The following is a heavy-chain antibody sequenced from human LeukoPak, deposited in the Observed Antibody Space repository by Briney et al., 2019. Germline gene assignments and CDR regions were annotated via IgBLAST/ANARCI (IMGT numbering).Heavy chain of an antibody. CDR2: IRSKAYGGTT. Sequence: GGSLRLSCTASGFTFGDYAMSWVRQAPGKGVEWVGFIRSKAYGGTTEYAASVKGRFTISRDDSKSIAYLQMNSLKTEDTAVYYCTRDLRDYYGSGSYNYWGQGTLVTVSS. V-gene: IGHV3-49*04. D-gene: IGHD3-10*01. CDR1: GFTFGDYA. J-gene: IGHJ4*02. CDR3: TRDLRDYYGSGSYNY.